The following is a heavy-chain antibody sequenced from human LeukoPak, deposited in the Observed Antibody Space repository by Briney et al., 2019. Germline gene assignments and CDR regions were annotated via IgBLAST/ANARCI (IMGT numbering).Heavy chain of an antibody. J-gene: IGHJ4*02. CDR1: GYTFTSYA. CDR3: ARLPLGVRRTLPGGADY. D-gene: IGHD2-15*01. V-gene: IGHV7-4-1*02. Sequence: GGSLRLSCAASGYTFTSYAMNWVRQAPGQGLEWMGWINTNTGNPTYAQGFTGRFVFSLDTSVSTAYLQISSLKAEDTAVYYCARLPLGVRRTLPGGADYWGQGTLVTVSS. CDR2: INTNTGNP.